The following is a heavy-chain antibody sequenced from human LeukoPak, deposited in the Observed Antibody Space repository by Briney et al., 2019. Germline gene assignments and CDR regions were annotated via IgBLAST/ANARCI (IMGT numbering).Heavy chain of an antibody. V-gene: IGHV3-13*01. CDR2: IGIRGGT. CDR1: GFTFIDYD. CDR3: ARGGIQVSGIDEFDY. Sequence: PGGSLRLSCAASGFTFIDYDMHWVRQAIGKGLEWVSAIGIRGGTHYSGSVKGRFTISRENAESSLYLQMNSLRAEDTAVYYCARGGIQVSGIDEFDYWGQGTLVTVSS. D-gene: IGHD6-19*01. J-gene: IGHJ4*02.